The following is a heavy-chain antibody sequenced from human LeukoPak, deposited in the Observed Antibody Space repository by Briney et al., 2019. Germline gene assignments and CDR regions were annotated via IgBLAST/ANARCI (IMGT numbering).Heavy chain of an antibody. V-gene: IGHV4-30-4*08. Sequence: SETLSLTCTVSGGSISSSSYYWGWIRQPPGMGLEWIAYISCSGSTHYNPSLKSRVTISVDTSKNQFSLKLSSVTAADTAVYYCARGNWAHFDYWGQGTLVTVSS. CDR2: ISCSGST. CDR1: GGSISSSSYY. CDR3: ARGNWAHFDY. D-gene: IGHD7-27*01. J-gene: IGHJ4*02.